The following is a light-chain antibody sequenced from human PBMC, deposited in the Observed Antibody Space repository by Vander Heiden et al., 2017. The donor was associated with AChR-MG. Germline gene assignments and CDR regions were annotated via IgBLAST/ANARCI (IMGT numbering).Light chain of an antibody. V-gene: IGKV4-1*01. J-gene: IGKJ2*01. CDR3: QQYYTAPGYT. CDR2: WAS. CDR1: QSVLFSANNRDY. Sequence: IVVTQSPDSLALSLGQTVTINCKASQSVLFSANNRDYLAWYQQKPGQPPRLLIYWASTRESGVPDRFSGSGSGTDFTLTISSLQAEDVAVYYCQQYYTAPGYTFGQGTKLEI.